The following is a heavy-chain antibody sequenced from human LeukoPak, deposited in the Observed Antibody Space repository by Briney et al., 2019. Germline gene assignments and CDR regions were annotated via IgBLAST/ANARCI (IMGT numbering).Heavy chain of an antibody. J-gene: IGHJ3*02. D-gene: IGHD1-26*01. CDR3: AKDIWDLGRSAFDI. CDR1: GFTFDDYA. V-gene: IGHV3-9*01. CDR2: ISWNSGSI. Sequence: GGSLRLSCAASGFTFDDYAMHWVRQAPGKGLEWVSGISWNSGSIGYPDSVKGRFTISRDNAKNSLYLQMNSLRAEDTALYYCAKDIWDLGRSAFDIWGQGTMVTVSS.